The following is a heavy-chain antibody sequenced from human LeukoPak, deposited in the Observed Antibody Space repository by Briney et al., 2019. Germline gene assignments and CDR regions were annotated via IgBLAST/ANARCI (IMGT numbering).Heavy chain of an antibody. J-gene: IGHJ4*02. D-gene: IGHD4-17*01. CDR1: GFTFSSYE. V-gene: IGHV3-48*03. Sequence: GGSLRLSCAASGFTFSSYEMNWVRQAPGKGLEWVSYIGSSGSNIYYADSVKGRFTISRDNAKNSLYLQMNSLRAEDTAIYYCARIMTTVTTSGYWGQGTLVTVSS. CDR2: IGSSGSNI. CDR3: ARIMTTVTTSGY.